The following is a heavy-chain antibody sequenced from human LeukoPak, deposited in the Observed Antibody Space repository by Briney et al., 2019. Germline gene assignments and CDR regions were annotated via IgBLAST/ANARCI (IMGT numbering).Heavy chain of an antibody. V-gene: IGHV1-18*01. CDR3: ARVPSGGPFDY. D-gene: IGHD2-15*01. Sequence: ASVKVSCKASGYSFTSYGISWVRQAPGQGLEWTGWISAYNGNTNYAQGLQGRVTMTTDTSTSTAYMELRSLTSDDTAVYYCARVPSGGPFDYWGQGTLVTVSS. CDR1: GYSFTSYG. CDR2: ISAYNGNT. J-gene: IGHJ4*02.